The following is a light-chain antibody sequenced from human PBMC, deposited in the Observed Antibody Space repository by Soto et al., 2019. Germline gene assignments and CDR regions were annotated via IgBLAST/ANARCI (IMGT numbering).Light chain of an antibody. CDR3: SSYTTSNTRQIV. V-gene: IGLV2-14*03. CDR2: DVS. CDR1: SSDVGGYNY. J-gene: IGLJ1*01. Sequence: QSALTQPASVSGSPGQSITISCTGTSSDVGGYNYVSWYQHHPGKAPKLIIYDVSNRPSGVSIRFSGSKSDNTASLTISGLQPEDEADYHFSSYTTSNTRQIVFGTGTKVTDL.